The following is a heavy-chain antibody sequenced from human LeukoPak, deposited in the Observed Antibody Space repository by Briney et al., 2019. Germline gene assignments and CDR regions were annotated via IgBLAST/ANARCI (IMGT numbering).Heavy chain of an antibody. J-gene: IGHJ3*02. CDR1: GGSIISDY. CDR3: AIFDTASDAFDI. CDR2: IYYSGST. D-gene: IGHD5-18*01. Sequence: SETLSLTCTVSGGSIISDYWSWIRQPPGKGLEWIGYIYYSGSTNYNPSLKSRVTISVDTSKNQFSLKLSSVTAADTALYYCAIFDTASDAFDIWGQGTMVTVSS. V-gene: IGHV4-59*01.